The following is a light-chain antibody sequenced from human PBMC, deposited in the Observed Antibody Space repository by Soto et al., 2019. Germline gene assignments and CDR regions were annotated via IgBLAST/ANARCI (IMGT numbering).Light chain of an antibody. V-gene: IGLV1-47*01. CDR3: AAGNDRLSGYF. Sequence: QSVLTQSPSASGAPGQGVPISCSGGTSNIGTNSVYWFQLLPGTAPKLPIYYTNSRPPGIPDRFLGSKSGTSASLAITGLGPEDEADYYCAAGNDRLSGYFFATGTKVTVL. CDR1: TSNIGTNS. J-gene: IGLJ1*01. CDR2: YTN.